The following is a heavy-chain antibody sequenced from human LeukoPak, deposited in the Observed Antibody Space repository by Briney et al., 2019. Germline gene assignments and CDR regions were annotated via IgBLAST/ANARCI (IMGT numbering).Heavy chain of an antibody. CDR3: ARAGGQAWFDP. CDR1: GGSISSGGYY. CDR2: IYHSGST. J-gene: IGHJ5*02. Sequence: PSQTLSLTCTVSGGSISSGGYYWSWIRQPPGKGLEWIGYIYHSGSTYYNPSLKSRVTISVDRSKNQFSLKLSSVTAADTAVYYCARAGGQAWFDPWGQGTLVTVSS. V-gene: IGHV4-30-2*01. D-gene: IGHD3-10*01.